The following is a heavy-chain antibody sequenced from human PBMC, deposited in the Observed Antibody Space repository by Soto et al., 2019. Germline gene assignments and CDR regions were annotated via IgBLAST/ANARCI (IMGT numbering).Heavy chain of an antibody. CDR3: ARGSQLERDAPDI. D-gene: IGHD1-1*01. J-gene: IGHJ3*02. CDR1: GVSINSGCYY. CDR2: IYYTGHT. Sequence: QVQLQESGPGLVKPSQTLSLTCSVSGVSINSGCYYWSWIRHHPGNGLEWLGYIYYTGHTFYNPSLKSRVAVSLDTCKNQFSLNLSSVTAAETPVYYCARGSQLERDAPDIWGQGTMVTVSS. V-gene: IGHV4-31*03.